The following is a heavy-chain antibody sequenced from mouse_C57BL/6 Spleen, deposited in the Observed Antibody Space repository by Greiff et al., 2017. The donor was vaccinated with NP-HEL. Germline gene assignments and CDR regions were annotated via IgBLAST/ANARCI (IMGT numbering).Heavy chain of an antibody. D-gene: IGHD2-4*01. Sequence: VQLQQSGAELARPGASVKLSCKASGYTFTSYGISWVKQRTGQGLEWIGEIYPRSGNTYYNEKFQGKATLTADKSSSTAYMELRSLTSEDSAVYFGARFYYDYDYWYFDVWGTGTTVTVSS. CDR2: IYPRSGNT. CDR3: ARFYYDYDYWYFDV. CDR1: GYTFTSYG. J-gene: IGHJ1*03. V-gene: IGHV1-81*01.